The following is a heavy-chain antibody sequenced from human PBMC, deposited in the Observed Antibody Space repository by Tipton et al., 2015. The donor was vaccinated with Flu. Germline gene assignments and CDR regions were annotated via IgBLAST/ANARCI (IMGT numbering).Heavy chain of an antibody. CDR3: ARGSSWAFGY. CDR1: GDSVSGNSVG. CDR2: TYYRTKWYN. Sequence: GLVKPSQTLSLTCGISGDSVSGNSVGWHWIRQSPSRGLEWLGRTYYRTKWYNDYALSVKSRLTINPDTSKNQFSLQLNSVTPEDTAVYYCARGSSWAFGYWGQGSLVSASS. V-gene: IGHV6-1*01. J-gene: IGHJ4*02. D-gene: IGHD2-2*01.